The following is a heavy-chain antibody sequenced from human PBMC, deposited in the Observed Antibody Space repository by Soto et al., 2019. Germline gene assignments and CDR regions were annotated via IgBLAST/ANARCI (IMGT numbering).Heavy chain of an antibody. CDR2: IYPGDSDT. J-gene: IGHJ5*02. CDR1: GYNFNTYW. Sequence: GESLKISCKGSGYNFNTYWIDWVRQMPGKGLEWMGRIYPGDSDTRYSPSFQGQVIISVDESNNTAYLQWSSLKASDTAIYFCARRLQRTAVTSNWFDPWGQGTLVTVSS. CDR3: ARRLQRTAVTSNWFDP. V-gene: IGHV5-51*01. D-gene: IGHD4-17*01.